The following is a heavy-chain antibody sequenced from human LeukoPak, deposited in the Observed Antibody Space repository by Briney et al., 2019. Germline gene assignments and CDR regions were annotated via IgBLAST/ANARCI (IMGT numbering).Heavy chain of an antibody. CDR2: ISYDESNK. D-gene: IGHD6-13*01. J-gene: IGHJ4*02. CDR1: GFTFNIYA. V-gene: IGHV3-30*04. CDR3: ARRWSFDY. Sequence: GGSLRLSCAASGFTFNIYAMHWVRQAPGKGLEWVAVISYDESNKYYADSVKGRFTISRDNSKNTLYLQMNSLRAEDTAVYYCARRWSFDYWGQGTLVTVSS.